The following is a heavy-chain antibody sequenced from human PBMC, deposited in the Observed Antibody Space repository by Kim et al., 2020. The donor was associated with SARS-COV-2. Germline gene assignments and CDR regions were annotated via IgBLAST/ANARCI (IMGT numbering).Heavy chain of an antibody. CDR3: ARGPRIPYDILTGHDRGGSPDY. CDR2: INTNTGNP. CDR1: GYTFTSYA. Sequence: ASVKVSCKASGYTFTSYAMNWVRQAPGQGLEWMGWINTNTGNPTYAQGFTGRFVFSLDTSVSTAYLQISSLKAEDTAVYYCARGPRIPYDILTGHDRGGSPDYWGQGTLVTVSS. V-gene: IGHV7-4-1*02. J-gene: IGHJ4*02. D-gene: IGHD3-9*01.